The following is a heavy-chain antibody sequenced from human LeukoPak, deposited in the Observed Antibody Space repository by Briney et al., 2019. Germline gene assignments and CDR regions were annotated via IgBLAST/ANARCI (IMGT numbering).Heavy chain of an antibody. CDR3: ARDRGIYYDSSGYPGF. CDR1: GFTFSDYY. D-gene: IGHD3-22*01. Sequence: GGSLRLSCAASGFTFSDYYMSWIRQAPGKGLEWVSYISSSGSTIYYADSVKGRFTISRDNAKNSLYLQMNSLRAEDTAVYYCARDRGIYYDSSGYPGFWGQRTLVTVSS. CDR2: ISSSGSTI. J-gene: IGHJ4*02. V-gene: IGHV3-11*01.